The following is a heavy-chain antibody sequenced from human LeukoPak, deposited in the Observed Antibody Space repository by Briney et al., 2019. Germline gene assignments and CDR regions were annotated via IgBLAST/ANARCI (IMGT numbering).Heavy chain of an antibody. Sequence: SETLSLTCTVSGGSISSYYWSWIRQPPGKGLEWIGYIYYSGSTNCNPSLKSRVTISVDTSKNQFSLKLSSVTAADTAVYYCARGHYDSSGEDYWGQGTLVTVSS. J-gene: IGHJ4*02. V-gene: IGHV4-59*01. D-gene: IGHD3-22*01. CDR2: IYYSGST. CDR3: ARGHYDSSGEDY. CDR1: GGSISSYY.